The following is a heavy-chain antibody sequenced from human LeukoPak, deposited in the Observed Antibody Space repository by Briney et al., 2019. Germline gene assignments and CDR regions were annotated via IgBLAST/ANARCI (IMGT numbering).Heavy chain of an antibody. D-gene: IGHD1-26*01. CDR1: GYSFTXYW. J-gene: IGHJ4*02. CDR2: IYPGDSDT. Sequence: GESLKISCKGSGYSFTXYWIXXVRXMPXXXXXXMGIIYPGDSDTRYSPSFQGQVTISADKSISTAYLQWSSLKASDTAMYYCAISSGSYDYFDYWGQGTLVTVSS. V-gene: IGHV5-51*01. CDR3: AISSGSYDYFDY.